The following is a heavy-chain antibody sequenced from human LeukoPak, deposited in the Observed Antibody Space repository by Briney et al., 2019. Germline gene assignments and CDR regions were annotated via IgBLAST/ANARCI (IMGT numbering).Heavy chain of an antibody. CDR1: GFTFSTYD. Sequence: GGSLRLSCAASGFTFSTYDMHWVRQPTGKGLEWVSAIDTTGGTYYPASVRGRFTISRENAKDSFYLQMNSLTAGDTAVYYCAREGFCGGDCPGYFDLWGRGTLATVSS. CDR2: IDTTGGT. V-gene: IGHV3-13*04. CDR3: AREGFCGGDCPGYFDL. J-gene: IGHJ2*01. D-gene: IGHD2-21*02.